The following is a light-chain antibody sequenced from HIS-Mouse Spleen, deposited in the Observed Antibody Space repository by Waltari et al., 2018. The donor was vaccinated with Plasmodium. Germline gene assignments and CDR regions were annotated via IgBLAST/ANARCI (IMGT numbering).Light chain of an antibody. CDR3: QQYDNLPYT. CDR1: QDISNY. J-gene: IGKJ2*01. CDR2: DAS. Sequence: DIQMTQSPSSLSAYVGDRFTITCQASQDISNYLNWYQQKPGKAPKLLIYDASNLETGVPSRFSGSGSGTDFTFTISSLQPEDIATYYCQQYDNLPYTFGQGTKLEIK. V-gene: IGKV1-33*01.